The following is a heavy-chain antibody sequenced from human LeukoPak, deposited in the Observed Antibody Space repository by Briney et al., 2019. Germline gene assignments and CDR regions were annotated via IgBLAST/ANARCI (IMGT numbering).Heavy chain of an antibody. V-gene: IGHV3-21*04. CDR1: GFTFSSYS. D-gene: IGHD5-18*01. CDR3: AKAKPLRIQLANWFDP. Sequence: GGSLRLSCAASGFTFSSYSMNWVRQAPGKGLEWVSSISSSSSYIYYADSVKGRFTISRDNAKNSLYLQMNSLRAEDTAVYYCAKAKPLRIQLANWFDPWGQGTLVTVSS. J-gene: IGHJ5*02. CDR2: ISSSSSYI.